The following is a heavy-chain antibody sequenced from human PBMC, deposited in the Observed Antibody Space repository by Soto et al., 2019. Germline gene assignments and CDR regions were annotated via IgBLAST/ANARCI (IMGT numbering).Heavy chain of an antibody. Sequence: GESLRLSCAASGFIFSNYGMHWVRQAPGKGLEWVAVIWYDGSHESYADSVKGRFTISRDNSKNTLFLQMNSLRAEDTAVYYCARDRYSYDSRAYQGVDWYFDLWGRGTLVTVSS. D-gene: IGHD3-22*01. CDR3: ARDRYSYDSRAYQGVDWYFDL. J-gene: IGHJ2*01. CDR1: GFIFSNYG. CDR2: IWYDGSHE. V-gene: IGHV3-33*01.